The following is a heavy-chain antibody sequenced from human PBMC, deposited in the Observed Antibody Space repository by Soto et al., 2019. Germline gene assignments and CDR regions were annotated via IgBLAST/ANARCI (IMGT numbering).Heavy chain of an antibody. V-gene: IGHV1-46*01. CDR3: ARDPATLVWGSGYFDY. Sequence: ASVKVSCKASGYNFTSYYMHWVRQAPGQGLEWMGIINPSGGSTSYAQKFQGRVTMTRDTSTSTVYMELGSLRSEDTAVYYCARDPATLVWGSGYFDYWGQGTLVTVSS. D-gene: IGHD7-27*01. J-gene: IGHJ4*02. CDR2: INPSGGST. CDR1: GYNFTSYY.